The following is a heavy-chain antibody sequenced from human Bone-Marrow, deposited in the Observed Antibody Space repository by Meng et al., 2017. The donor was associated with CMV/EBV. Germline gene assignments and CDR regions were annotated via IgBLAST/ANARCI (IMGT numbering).Heavy chain of an antibody. CDR3: ARDGGAYLFDY. CDR1: GFTFDDYA. D-gene: IGHD1-26*01. V-gene: IGHV3-9*01. CDR2: ISWNSGSI. J-gene: IGHJ4*02. Sequence: SLKIACAASGFTFDDYAMHWVRQAPGKGLEWVSGISWNSGSIGYADSVKGRFTISRDNAENSLYLQMNSLRVEDTAVYYCARDGGAYLFDYWGQGTLVTVSS.